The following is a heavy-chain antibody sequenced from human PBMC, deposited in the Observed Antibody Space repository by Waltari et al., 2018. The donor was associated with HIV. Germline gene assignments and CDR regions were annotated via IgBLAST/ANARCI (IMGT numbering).Heavy chain of an antibody. Sequence: QVHLVESGGGVVQPGRSLRLSCAASGFPFRSYALHWVRQAPGKGREWVALISYDGSNKYYADSVKGRFTISRDNSKNTLYLQMNSLRAEDTSVYYCARDTGYCSFGSCSYNWLDPWGQGTLVSVSS. D-gene: IGHD2-15*01. J-gene: IGHJ5*02. V-gene: IGHV3-30*16. CDR1: GFPFRSYA. CDR3: ARDTGYCSFGSCSYNWLDP. CDR2: ISYDGSNK.